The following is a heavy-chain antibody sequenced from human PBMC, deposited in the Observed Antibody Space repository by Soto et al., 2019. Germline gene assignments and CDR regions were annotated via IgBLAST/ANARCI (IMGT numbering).Heavy chain of an antibody. V-gene: IGHV3-23*01. CDR1: GFTFSSYA. J-gene: IGHJ4*02. CDR3: AKDFRYCSSTSCAY. D-gene: IGHD2-2*01. Sequence: GSLRLSCAASGFTFSSYAMSWVRQAPGKGLEWVSAISGSGGSTYYADSVKGRFTISRDNSKNTLYLQMNSLRAEDTAVYYCAKDFRYCSSTSCAYWGQGTLVTVSS. CDR2: ISGSGGST.